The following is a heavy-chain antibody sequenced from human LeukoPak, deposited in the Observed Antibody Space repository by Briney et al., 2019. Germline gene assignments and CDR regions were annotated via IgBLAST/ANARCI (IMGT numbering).Heavy chain of an antibody. D-gene: IGHD3-3*01. Sequence: ASVKVSCKASGYTFTSYGISWVRQAPGQGLEWMGGISAYNGNTNYAQKLQGRVTMTTDTSTSTAYMELRSLRSDDTAVYYCARVQRITIFGVVIGISWFDPWGQGTLVTVSS. J-gene: IGHJ5*02. CDR3: ARVQRITIFGVVIGISWFDP. CDR2: ISAYNGNT. V-gene: IGHV1-18*01. CDR1: GYTFTSYG.